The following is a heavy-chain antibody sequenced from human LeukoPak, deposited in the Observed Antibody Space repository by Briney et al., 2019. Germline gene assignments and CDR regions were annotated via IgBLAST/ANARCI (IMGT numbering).Heavy chain of an antibody. D-gene: IGHD2-2*02. Sequence: PGGSLRLSCAASGFTFSDYYMSWIRQAPGKGLEWVSYISSSGSTIYYADSVKGRFTISRDNAKNSLYLQMNSLRAEDTAVYYCARDSCSSTSCYNFDYWGQGTLVTVSS. CDR1: GFTFSDYY. CDR3: ARDSCSSTSCYNFDY. V-gene: IGHV3-11*04. J-gene: IGHJ4*02. CDR2: ISSSGSTI.